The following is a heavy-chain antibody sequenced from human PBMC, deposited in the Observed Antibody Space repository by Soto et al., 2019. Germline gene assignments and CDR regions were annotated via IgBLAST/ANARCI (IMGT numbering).Heavy chain of an antibody. CDR3: TPQVGIFGALPGSEFDP. CDR1: GFTFSNAW. D-gene: IGHD3-3*01. CDR2: IKSKTDGGTT. V-gene: IGHV3-15*07. Sequence: GGSLRLSCAASGFTFSNAWMNWVRQAPGKGLEWVGRIKSKTDGGTTDYAAPVKGRFTISRDDSKNTLYLQMNSLKTEDTAVYYCTPQVGIFGALPGSEFDPWGQGTLVTVSS. J-gene: IGHJ5*02.